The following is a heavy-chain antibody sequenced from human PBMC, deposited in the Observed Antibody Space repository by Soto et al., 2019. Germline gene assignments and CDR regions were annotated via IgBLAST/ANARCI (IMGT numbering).Heavy chain of an antibody. V-gene: IGHV3-74*01. J-gene: IGHJ3*02. CDR1: GFTFSRYW. CDR3: ARGWIGDLNDAFDI. D-gene: IGHD2-2*03. CDR2: INSYGSST. Sequence: GGSLRLSCAASGFTFSRYWMHWVRQAPGKGLLWVSRINSYGSSTDYADSVKGRFTISRDNAKNTLYLQMNSLRVEDTAVYYCARGWIGDLNDAFDIWGQGTMVTV.